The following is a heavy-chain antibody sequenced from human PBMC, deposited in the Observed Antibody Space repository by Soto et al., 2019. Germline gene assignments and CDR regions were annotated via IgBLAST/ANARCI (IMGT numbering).Heavy chain of an antibody. V-gene: IGHV4-59*01. CDR1: GGSISRYY. CDR2: IYYSGST. Sequence: SETLSLTCTVSGGSISRYYWSWIRQPPGKGLEWIGYIYYSGSTNYNPSLKSRVTISVDTSKNQFSLKLSSVTAADTAVYYSARGRVRAMFGYYYGMDVWGQGTTVTVAS. CDR3: ARGRVRAMFGYYYGMDV. J-gene: IGHJ6*02. D-gene: IGHD3-16*01.